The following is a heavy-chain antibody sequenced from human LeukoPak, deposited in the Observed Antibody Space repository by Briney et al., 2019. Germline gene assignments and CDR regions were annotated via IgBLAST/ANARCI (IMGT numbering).Heavy chain of an antibody. Sequence: SETLSLTCTVSLDSTTSNFWSWVRQPPGKGLEWIGEIHRSGSPNYNPSLQSRVTISIDRSRNQIVLELSSVTAADTAFYYCAREILGGFNPGAYWGQGALVTVSS. CDR1: LDSTTSNF. V-gene: IGHV4-4*02. D-gene: IGHD1-14*01. CDR3: AREILGGFNPGAY. CDR2: IHRSGSP. J-gene: IGHJ4*02.